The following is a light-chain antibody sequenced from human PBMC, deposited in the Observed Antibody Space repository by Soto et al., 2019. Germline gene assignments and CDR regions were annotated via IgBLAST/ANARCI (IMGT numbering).Light chain of an antibody. J-gene: IGKJ5*01. CDR1: QSVSGD. CDR3: QQYNNWPIT. CDR2: DAS. V-gene: IGKV3-15*01. Sequence: EIVWSQSPATLSVSPGERVTLSCRASQSVSGDLAWYHHKPGQAPRLLIYDASARALDTPARFAGSGSGTEFTLTISSLQSEDFAVYFCQQYNNWPITFGQGTRLEIK.